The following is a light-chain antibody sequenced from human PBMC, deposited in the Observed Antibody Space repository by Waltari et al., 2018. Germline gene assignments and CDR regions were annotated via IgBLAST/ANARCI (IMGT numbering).Light chain of an antibody. CDR1: QSILDNSNNRNY. J-gene: IGKJ2*03. Sequence: DIVMTQSPDSLAVSLGARATINCKSSQSILDNSNNRNYLSWYQQRSGQPPKVLFYWASSRKSGVPDRFSASGSGANFTLTITNLQAEDVGLYYCQQYSALPYSFGQETKLEVK. V-gene: IGKV4-1*01. CDR2: WAS. CDR3: QQYSALPYS.